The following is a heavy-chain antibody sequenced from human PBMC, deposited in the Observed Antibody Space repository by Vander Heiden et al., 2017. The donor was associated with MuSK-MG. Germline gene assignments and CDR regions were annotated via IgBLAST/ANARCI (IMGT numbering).Heavy chain of an antibody. Sequence: EVQLVESGGGLVQPGGSLRLSCSASGFTVSTYGMHWVRQAPGKGLVWVSRMWFDGTKTHTKYADSGKGLFTISRDNAENTGDMQRNSSRGDDTAGEEGGRGDNGGKRGNGDDPGGQGTRSTDS. J-gene: IGHJ5*02. D-gene: IGHD3-10*01. V-gene: IGHV3-74*01. CDR1: GFTVSTYG. CDR2: MWFDGTKTHT. CDR3: GRGDNGGKRGNGDDP.